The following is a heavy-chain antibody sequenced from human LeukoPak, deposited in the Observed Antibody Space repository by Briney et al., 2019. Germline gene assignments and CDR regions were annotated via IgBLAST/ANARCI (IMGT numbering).Heavy chain of an antibody. D-gene: IGHD6-6*01. V-gene: IGHV3-30*02. Sequence: GGSLRLSCAASGFTFSSYGMHWVRQAPGKGLEWVAFIRYDGSNKYYADSVKGRFTISRDNSKNTLYLQMNSLRAEDTAVYYCARDPRSIAAEGYFDYWDQGTLVTVSS. J-gene: IGHJ4*02. CDR1: GFTFSSYG. CDR2: IRYDGSNK. CDR3: ARDPRSIAAEGYFDY.